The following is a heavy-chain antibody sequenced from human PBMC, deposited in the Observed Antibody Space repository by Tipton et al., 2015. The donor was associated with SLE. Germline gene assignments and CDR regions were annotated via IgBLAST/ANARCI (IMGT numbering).Heavy chain of an antibody. CDR1: GGSISSRSYY. J-gene: IGHJ4*02. D-gene: IGHD6-13*01. CDR3: ARALSSSGGFDY. CDR2: IYYSGST. Sequence: TLSLTCSVSGGSISSRSYYWGWIRQPPGMGLEWIGSIYYSGSTFHNPSLKSRLTISVDTSKNQFSLKLSSVTAADTAVYYCARALSSSGGFDYWGQGTLVTVSS. V-gene: IGHV4-39*07.